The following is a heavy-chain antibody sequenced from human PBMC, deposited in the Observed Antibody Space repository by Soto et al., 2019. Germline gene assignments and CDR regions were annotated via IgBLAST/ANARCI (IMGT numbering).Heavy chain of an antibody. V-gene: IGHV3-30*18. J-gene: IGHJ1*01. CDR3: GKGTGGSSYSASQN. CDR1: GFSFSSYG. Sequence: QVQLEESGGGVVQPGTSLRLSCAASGFSFSSYGMHWVRQAPGKGLEWVAAISYDGNNKFYADSVRGRFTVSRDNSNNTLYLQMNSLRTEDTSMYYCGKGTGGSSYSASQNWGQGTLVTVSS. CDR2: ISYDGNNK. D-gene: IGHD2-15*01.